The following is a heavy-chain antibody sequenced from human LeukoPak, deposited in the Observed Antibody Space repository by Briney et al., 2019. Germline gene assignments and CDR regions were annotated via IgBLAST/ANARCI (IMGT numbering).Heavy chain of an antibody. CDR3: AKDAHALEPYYFDY. CDR1: GFTFSSYG. V-gene: IGHV3-30*02. J-gene: IGHJ4*02. Sequence: GGSLRLSCAASGFTFSSYGMHWVRQAPGKGLEWVAFIRYDGSNKYYADSVKGRFTISRDNSKNTLYLQMNSLRAEDTAVYYCAKDAHALEPYYFDYWGQGTLVTVSS. CDR2: IRYDGSNK. D-gene: IGHD1-1*01.